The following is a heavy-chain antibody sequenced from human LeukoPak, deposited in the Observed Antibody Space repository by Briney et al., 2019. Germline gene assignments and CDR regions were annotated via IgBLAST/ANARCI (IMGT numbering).Heavy chain of an antibody. D-gene: IGHD3-10*01. J-gene: IGHJ4*02. Sequence: SETLSLTCTVSGYSIRSGYHWSWIRQTPGKGLEWLGSIYQSGSTYDNPSLKSRVTLSIDTSRNQFSLEMTSVTAADTAVYYCARCPGRLWFGGARWGQGTLVTVSS. CDR1: GYSIRSGYH. V-gene: IGHV4-38-2*02. CDR2: IYQSGST. CDR3: ARCPGRLWFGGAR.